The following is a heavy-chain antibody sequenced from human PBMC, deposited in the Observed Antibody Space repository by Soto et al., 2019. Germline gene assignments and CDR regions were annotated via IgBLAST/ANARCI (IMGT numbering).Heavy chain of an antibody. Sequence: QVHLVQSGAEVKKPGASVKVSCKGSGYGFTTYGITWVRQAPGQGLEWMAWISAHNGNTNYAQKPQGRVTVTRDTSTSTAYMERRSLRSDDTAVYYCARGRYGDYWGQGALVTVSS. V-gene: IGHV1-18*01. CDR2: ISAHNGNT. J-gene: IGHJ4*02. D-gene: IGHD1-1*01. CDR1: GYGFTTYG. CDR3: ARGRYGDY.